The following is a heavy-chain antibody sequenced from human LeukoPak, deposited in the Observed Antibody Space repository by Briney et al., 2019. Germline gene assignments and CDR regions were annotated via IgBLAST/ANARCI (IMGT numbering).Heavy chain of an antibody. CDR1: GFTVSSDY. V-gene: IGHV3-66*04. CDR3: ARRTHGSGSC. CDR2: TYSGGST. Sequence: GGSLRLSCAASGFTVSSDYMSWVRQAPGKRLEWVSVTYSGGSTYYADSAKGRFSISRDNSKNTLYLQMHSLRAEDTAVYYCARRTHGSGSCWGQGTLVTVSS. J-gene: IGHJ4*02. D-gene: IGHD6-19*01.